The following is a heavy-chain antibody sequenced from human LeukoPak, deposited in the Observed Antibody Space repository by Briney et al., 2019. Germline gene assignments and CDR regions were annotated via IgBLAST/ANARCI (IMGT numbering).Heavy chain of an antibody. D-gene: IGHD4-11*01. J-gene: IGHJ4*02. CDR3: ARTTTVTTLSYSN. V-gene: IGHV3-21*01. CDR2: ISSSTSYI. CDR1: GFTFSSYN. Sequence: GGSLRLSCAASGFTFSSYNMNWVRQAPGKGLEWVSSISSSTSYIYYADSVKGRFTISRDNAKNSLYLQMNSLRAEDTAVYYCARTTTVTTLSYSNWGQGTLVTVSS.